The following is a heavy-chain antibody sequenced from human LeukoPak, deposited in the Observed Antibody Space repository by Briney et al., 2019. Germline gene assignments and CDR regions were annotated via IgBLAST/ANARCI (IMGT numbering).Heavy chain of an antibody. CDR3: ARDLYYDSSSYYPGDY. CDR2: FYSGGST. J-gene: IGHJ4*02. V-gene: IGHV3-66*01. CDR1: GFTFSSYA. D-gene: IGHD3-22*01. Sequence: GGSLRLSCAASGFTFSSYAMSWVRQAPGKGLEWVSGFYSGGSTYYADSVKGRFNISRDNSKNTLYLQMDSLRAEDTAVYYCARDLYYDSSSYYPGDYWGQGTLVTVSS.